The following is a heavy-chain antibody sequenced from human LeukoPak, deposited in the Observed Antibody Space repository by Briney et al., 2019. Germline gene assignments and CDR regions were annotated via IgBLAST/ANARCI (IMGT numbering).Heavy chain of an antibody. D-gene: IGHD2-2*01. CDR3: ARLADCSSSSCRSFDY. V-gene: IGHV1-2*02. J-gene: IGHJ4*02. Sequence: ASVKVSCKASGYPFTGYYLHWVRQAPGQGLEWMGWINPNSGFTNYAQKFQGRVTMTRDTSTSTAYMEPSRLRSDDTAVYYCARLADCSSSSCRSFDYWGQGTLVTVSS. CDR1: GYPFTGYY. CDR2: INPNSGFT.